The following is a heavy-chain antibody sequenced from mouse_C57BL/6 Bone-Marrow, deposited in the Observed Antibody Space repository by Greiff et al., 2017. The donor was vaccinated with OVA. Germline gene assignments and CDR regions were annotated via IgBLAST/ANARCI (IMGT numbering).Heavy chain of an antibody. CDR1: GYSFTGYY. CDR3: ARRGIYYDYDVGDYFDY. J-gene: IGHJ2*01. V-gene: IGHV1-42*01. CDR2: INPSTGGT. Sequence: EVKLVESGPELVKPGASVKISCKASGYSFTGYYMNWVKQSPEKSLEWIGEINPSTGGTTYNQKFKAKATLTVDKSSSTAYMQLKSLTSEDSAVYYGARRGIYYDYDVGDYFDYWGQGTTLTVSS. D-gene: IGHD2-4*01.